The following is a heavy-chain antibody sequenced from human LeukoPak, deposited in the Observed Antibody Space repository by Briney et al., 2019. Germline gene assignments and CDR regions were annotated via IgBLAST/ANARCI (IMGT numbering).Heavy chain of an antibody. J-gene: IGHJ5*02. V-gene: IGHV4-59*01. Sequence: SETLSLTCTVSGGSISSYYWSWLRQPPGKGLEGIGYIYYSGSTNYNPSLTSRVTISVDTSKNQFSLKLSSVTAADTAVYYCARDYHRDNWFDPWGQGTLVTVSS. CDR1: GGSISSYY. CDR2: IYYSGST. CDR3: ARDYHRDNWFDP.